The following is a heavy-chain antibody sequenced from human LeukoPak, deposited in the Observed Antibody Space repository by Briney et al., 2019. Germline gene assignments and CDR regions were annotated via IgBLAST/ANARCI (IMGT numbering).Heavy chain of an antibody. D-gene: IGHD3-16*01. V-gene: IGHV3-74*01. CDR1: GFTFKNFA. CDR3: ARGAPTYFDY. J-gene: IGHJ4*02. CDR2: INSDGRST. Sequence: GGSLRLSCAASGFTFKNFAMSWVRQAPGKGLVWVSRINSDGRSTSYADSVKGRFTISRDNAKNTLCLQMNSLRAEDTAVYYCARGAPTYFDYWGQGTLVTVSS.